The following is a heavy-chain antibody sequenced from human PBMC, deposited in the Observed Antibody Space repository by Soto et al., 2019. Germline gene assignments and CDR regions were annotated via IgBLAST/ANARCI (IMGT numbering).Heavy chain of an antibody. Sequence: PSETLSLTCTVAGGSIRSSSFYWGWIRQPPGKGLESIAAIYYTGSTNYNPSLKSRVTMSVDTSKNQFSLKLTSVTAADTAVYFCAVTRGGAHPHDIWGQGTMVTVSS. CDR3: AVTRGGAHPHDI. CDR2: IYYTGST. D-gene: IGHD2-21*02. J-gene: IGHJ3*02. V-gene: IGHV4-39*07. CDR1: GGSIRSSSFY.